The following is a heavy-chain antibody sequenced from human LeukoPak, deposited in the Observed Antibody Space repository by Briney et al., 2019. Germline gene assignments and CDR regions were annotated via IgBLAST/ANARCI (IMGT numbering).Heavy chain of an antibody. J-gene: IGHJ4*02. CDR3: ATNIVVVVAAPYFDY. Sequence: GASVKVSCKASGGTFSSYAISWVRQAPGQGLEWMGGIIPIFGTANYAQKFQGRVTITADESTSTAYMELSSLRSEDTAVYYCATNIVVVVAAPYFDYWGQGTLVTVSS. CDR2: IIPIFGTA. V-gene: IGHV1-69*13. D-gene: IGHD2-15*01. CDR1: GGTFSSYA.